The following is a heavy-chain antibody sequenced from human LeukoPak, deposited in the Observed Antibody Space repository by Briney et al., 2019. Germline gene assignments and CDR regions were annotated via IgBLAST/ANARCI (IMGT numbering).Heavy chain of an antibody. D-gene: IGHD3-22*01. V-gene: IGHV4-4*07. CDR1: GGSISSYY. CDR3: ARGAYYYDSSGYNWFDP. J-gene: IGHJ5*02. CDR2: IYTSGST. Sequence: SETLSLTCTVSGGSISSYYWSWIRQPAGKGLEWIGRIYTSGSTNYNPSLKSRVTMSVDTSKNQFSLKLSSVTAADTAVYYCARGAYYYDSSGYNWFDPWGQGTLVTVSS.